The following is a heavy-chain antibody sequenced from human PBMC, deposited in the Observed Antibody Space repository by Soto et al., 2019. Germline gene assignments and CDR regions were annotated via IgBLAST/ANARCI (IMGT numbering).Heavy chain of an antibody. V-gene: IGHV4-31*03. CDR2: IYYSGST. J-gene: IGHJ5*02. Sequence: SETLSLTCTVSGGSISSGGYYWSWIRHHPGKGLEWIGYIYYSGSTYYNPSLKSRVTISVDTSKNQFSLKLSSVTAADTAVYYCATEIYCGGDCPNWFDPWGQGTLVTVSS. D-gene: IGHD2-21*02. CDR3: ATEIYCGGDCPNWFDP. CDR1: GGSISSGGYY.